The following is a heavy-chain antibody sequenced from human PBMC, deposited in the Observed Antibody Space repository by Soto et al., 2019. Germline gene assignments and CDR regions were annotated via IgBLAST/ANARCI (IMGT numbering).Heavy chain of an antibody. V-gene: IGHV3-74*01. CDR2: ISGDESST. J-gene: IGHJ3*01. Sequence: PGGSLRLSCAASEFTFRSYWMHWVRQSPGKGLVWVSRISGDESSTNYADSVKGRFTISRDNAKNTVYLQIDSLRAEDTAVYYCARSLPGTYGAFDLWGQGTMVTVSS. D-gene: IGHD1-7*01. CDR3: ARSLPGTYGAFDL. CDR1: EFTFRSYW.